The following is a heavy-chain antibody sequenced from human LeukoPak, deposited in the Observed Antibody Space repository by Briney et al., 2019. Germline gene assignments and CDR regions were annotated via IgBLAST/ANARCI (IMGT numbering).Heavy chain of an antibody. CDR3: ARYCSSTSCYSGFGY. CDR1: GFTFSSYS. D-gene: IGHD2-2*01. CDR2: ISSSSSYI. J-gene: IGHJ4*02. Sequence: PGGSLRLSCAASGFTFSSYSMNWVRQAPGKGLEWVSSISSSSSYIYYADSVKGRFTISRDNAKNSLYLQMNSLRAEDTAVYYCARYCSSTSCYSGFGYWGQGTLVTVSS. V-gene: IGHV3-21*01.